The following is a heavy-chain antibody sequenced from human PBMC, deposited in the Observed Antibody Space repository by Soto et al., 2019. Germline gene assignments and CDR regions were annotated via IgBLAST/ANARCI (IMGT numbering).Heavy chain of an antibody. V-gene: IGHV4-31*03. D-gene: IGHD2-15*01. Sequence: QVQLQESGPGLVKPSQTLSLTCTVSGGSISSGGYYWSWIRQHPGKGLEWIGYIYYSGSTYYNPSLKSRVPITVDPSKSQFALKLSSVTAADTAVYYCARVSYCSGGSCYPRFDPWGQGTLVTVSS. CDR3: ARVSYCSGGSCYPRFDP. CDR1: GGSISSGGYY. J-gene: IGHJ5*02. CDR2: IYYSGST.